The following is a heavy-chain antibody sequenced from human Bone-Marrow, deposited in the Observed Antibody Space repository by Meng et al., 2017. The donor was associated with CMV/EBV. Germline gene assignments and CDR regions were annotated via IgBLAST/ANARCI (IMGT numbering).Heavy chain of an antibody. J-gene: IGHJ5*02. V-gene: IGHV4-61*01. CDR2: IYYSGST. CDR3: ARGSDGSSSSAWFDP. CDR1: GGSVSSGSYY. D-gene: IGHD6-6*01. Sequence: SETLSLTCTVSGGSVSSGSYYWSWIRQPPGKGLEWIGYIYYSGSTNYNPSLKSRVTISVDTSKNQFSLKLSSVTAADTAVYYCARGSDGSSSSAWFDPWGQGTLVTGSS.